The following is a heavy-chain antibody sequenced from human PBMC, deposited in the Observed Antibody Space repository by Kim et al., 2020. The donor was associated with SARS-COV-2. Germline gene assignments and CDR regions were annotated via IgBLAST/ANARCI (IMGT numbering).Heavy chain of an antibody. Sequence: AAPVKGRLPISRDNSKNTLYLQMNSLRAEDTAVYYCASTLYSSSWYGFDYWGQGTLVTVSS. D-gene: IGHD6-13*01. V-gene: IGHV3-23*03. CDR3: ASTLYSSSWYGFDY. J-gene: IGHJ4*02.